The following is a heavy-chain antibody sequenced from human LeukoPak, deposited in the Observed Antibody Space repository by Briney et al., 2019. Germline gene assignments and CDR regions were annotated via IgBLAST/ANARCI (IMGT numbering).Heavy chain of an antibody. CDR3: AKDSDRYCSSTSCYPWFDP. D-gene: IGHD2-2*01. CDR1: GFTFSSYG. J-gene: IGHJ5*02. Sequence: GGSLRLSCAASGFTFSSYGMHWVRQAPGKGLEWVTFIRYDGSNKYYADSVKGRFTISRDNSKNTLYLQMNSLRAEDTAVYYCAKDSDRYCSSTSCYPWFDPWGQGTLVTVSS. V-gene: IGHV3-30*02. CDR2: IRYDGSNK.